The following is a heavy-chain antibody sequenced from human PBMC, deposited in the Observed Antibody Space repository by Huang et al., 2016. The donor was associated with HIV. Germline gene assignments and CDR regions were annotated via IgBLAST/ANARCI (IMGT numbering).Heavy chain of an antibody. J-gene: IGHJ4*02. Sequence: QVQLVQSGAEVKKPGASVKVSCKASGYAFTSYYMHWVRQAPGQGLEWMGIINPSDGSTSYARKCQGRVTTTRDTSTNTVVMELSSLRSEDTAVYYCARDRDFYDSSGYWGFNYFDYWGQGTLVTVSS. D-gene: IGHD3-22*01. V-gene: IGHV1-46*01. CDR2: INPSDGST. CDR3: ARDRDFYDSSGYWGFNYFDY. CDR1: GYAFTSYY.